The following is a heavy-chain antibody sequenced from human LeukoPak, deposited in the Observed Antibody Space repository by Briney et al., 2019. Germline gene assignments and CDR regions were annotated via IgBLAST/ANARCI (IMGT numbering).Heavy chain of an antibody. CDR1: GGTFSSYA. J-gene: IGHJ4*02. CDR2: IIPIFGTA. CDR3: ARGKAAAPLPTYYFDY. V-gene: IGHV1-69*06. D-gene: IGHD6-13*01. Sequence: GASVKVSCKDSGGTFSSYAISWVRQAPGQGLEWMGGIIPIFGTANYAQKFQGRVTITADKSTSTAYMELSSLRSEDTAVYYCARGKAAAPLPTYYFDYWGQGTLVTVSS.